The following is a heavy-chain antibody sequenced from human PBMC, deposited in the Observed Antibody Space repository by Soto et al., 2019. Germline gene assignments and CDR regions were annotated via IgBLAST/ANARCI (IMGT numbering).Heavy chain of an antibody. CDR3: VGGRYGDY. CDR1: GYDFTTYG. CDR2: ISAHNGNT. D-gene: IGHD4-17*01. Sequence: QVHLVQSGAEVKKPGASVKVSCKGSGYDFTTYGITWVRQAPGQGREWMAWISAHNGNTDNAQKIQGRGTVTRDTSTSPASMALRSLRSGDTAMSSCVGGRYGDYWGKGALVTVSS. J-gene: IGHJ4*02. V-gene: IGHV1-18*01.